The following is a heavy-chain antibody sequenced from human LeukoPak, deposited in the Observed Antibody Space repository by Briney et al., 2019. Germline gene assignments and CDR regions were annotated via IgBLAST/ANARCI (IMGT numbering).Heavy chain of an antibody. CDR2: ISAYNGNT. CDR1: GYTFTSYG. D-gene: IGHD5-18*01. CDR3: ARWDRRGCSYGLDY. Sequence: GAPVKVSCKASGYTFTSYGISWVRQAPGQGLEWMGWISAYNGNTNYAQKLQGRVTMTTDTSTSTAYMELRSLRSDDTAVYYCARWDRRGCSYGLDYWGQGTLVTVSS. V-gene: IGHV1-18*01. J-gene: IGHJ4*02.